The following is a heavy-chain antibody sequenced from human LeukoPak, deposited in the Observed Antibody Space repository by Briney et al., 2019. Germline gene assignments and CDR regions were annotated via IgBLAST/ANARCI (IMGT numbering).Heavy chain of an antibody. CDR2: IYYSGST. CDR3: ARAGYCSSTSCYFDY. CDR1: GGSISSDY. D-gene: IGHD2-2*01. Sequence: TSETLSLTCTVSGGSISSDYWSWIRQPPGKGLEWIGYIYYSGSTNYNPSLKSRVTISVDTSKNQFSLKLSSVTAADTAVYYCARAGYCSSTSCYFDYWGQGTLVTVSS. V-gene: IGHV4-59*01. J-gene: IGHJ4*02.